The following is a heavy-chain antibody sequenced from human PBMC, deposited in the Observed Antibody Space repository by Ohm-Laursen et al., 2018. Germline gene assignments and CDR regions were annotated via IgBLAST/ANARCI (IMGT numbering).Heavy chain of an antibody. CDR2: ISSSSTI. Sequence: SLRLSCSASGFTFSSYSMNWVRQAPGKGLEWVSYISSSSTIYYADSVKGRFTISRDNAKNSLYLQMNSLRAEDTAVYYCAREAQQLAHFDYWGQGTLVTVSS. J-gene: IGHJ4*02. CDR3: AREAQQLAHFDY. D-gene: IGHD6-13*01. CDR1: GFTFSSYS. V-gene: IGHV3-48*01.